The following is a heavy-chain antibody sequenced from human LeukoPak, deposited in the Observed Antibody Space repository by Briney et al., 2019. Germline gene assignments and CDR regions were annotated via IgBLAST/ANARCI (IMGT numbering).Heavy chain of an antibody. V-gene: IGHV1-18*01. D-gene: IGHD3-3*01. CDR1: GYTFTSYG. J-gene: IGHJ4*02. CDR2: ISAYSGDT. CDR3: AANDFWSGYYSY. Sequence: ASVKVSCKASGYTFTSYGISWVRQAPGQGLEWMGWISAYSGDTNYAQKFQGRATMTTDTSTSTAYMELRSLSSDDTAVYYCAANDFWSGYYSYWGQGTLVTVSS.